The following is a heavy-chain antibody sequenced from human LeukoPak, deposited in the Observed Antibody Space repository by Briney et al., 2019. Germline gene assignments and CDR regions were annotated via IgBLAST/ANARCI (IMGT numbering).Heavy chain of an antibody. CDR2: INPNSGGT. J-gene: IGHJ4*02. D-gene: IGHD3-22*01. CDR3: ARFADQTPQPYYYDSSGYYSDDY. Sequence: ASVKVSCKASGYTFTGYSMHWVRQAPGQGLEWMGWINPNSGGTNYAQKFQGRVTMTRDTSISTAYMELSSLRSEDTAVYYCARFADQTPQPYYYDSSGYYSDDYWGQGTLVTVSS. CDR1: GYTFTGYS. V-gene: IGHV1-2*02.